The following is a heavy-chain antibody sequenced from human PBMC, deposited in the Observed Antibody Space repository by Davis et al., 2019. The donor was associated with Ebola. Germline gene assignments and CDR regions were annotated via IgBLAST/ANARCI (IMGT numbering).Heavy chain of an antibody. D-gene: IGHD6-13*01. CDR2: IYYSGNT. Sequence: SETLSLTCTVSGVSISSGGYSWSWIRQPPGKGLEWIGYIYYSGNTYYNQSLKSRITMSLDTSRNDFSLKLSSVTAADTAVYYCARSPGIARYNWFDPWGQGTLVTVSS. J-gene: IGHJ5*02. CDR3: ARSPGIARYNWFDP. V-gene: IGHV4-30-4*07. CDR1: GVSISSGGYS.